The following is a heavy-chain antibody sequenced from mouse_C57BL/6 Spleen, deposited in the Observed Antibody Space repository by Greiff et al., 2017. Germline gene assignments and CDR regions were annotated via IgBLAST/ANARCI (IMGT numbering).Heavy chain of an antibody. J-gene: IGHJ4*01. CDR2: IDPETGGT. CDR3: TNYYGSSSSYYAMDY. D-gene: IGHD1-1*01. CDR1: GYTFTDYE. Sequence: VKLQESGAELVRPGASVTLSCKASGYTFTDYEMHWVKQTPVHGLEWIGAIDPETGGTAYNQKFKGKAILTADKSSSTAYMELRSLTSEDSAVYYCTNYYGSSSSYYAMDYWGQGTSVTVSS. V-gene: IGHV1-15*01.